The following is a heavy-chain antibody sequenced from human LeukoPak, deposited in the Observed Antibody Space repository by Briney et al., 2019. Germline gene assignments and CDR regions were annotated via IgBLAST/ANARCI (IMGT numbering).Heavy chain of an antibody. CDR1: GFTFSSSA. Sequence: GGSLRLSCVASGFTFSSSAMSWVRQPPGKGLEWVSAISNNGGYTYYADSVQGRFTISRDNSKSTLCLQMNSLRAEDTAVYYCAKQLGYCSDGSCYFPYWGQGTLVTVSS. CDR3: AKQLGYCSDGSCYFPY. CDR2: ISNNGGYT. V-gene: IGHV3-23*01. J-gene: IGHJ4*02. D-gene: IGHD2-15*01.